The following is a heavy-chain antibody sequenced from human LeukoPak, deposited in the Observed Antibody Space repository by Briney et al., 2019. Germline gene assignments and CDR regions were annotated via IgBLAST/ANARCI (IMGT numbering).Heavy chain of an antibody. Sequence: GGSLRLSCAASGFTFSSYAMSWVRQAPGKGLEWVAVISASGGSTLYADSVRGRFTISRDNSDNFLYLQLTSLRAEDTAVYHCVKKGNSWSPRFDPWGQGTLVTVSS. J-gene: IGHJ5*02. CDR1: GFTFSSYA. V-gene: IGHV3-23*01. D-gene: IGHD2/OR15-2a*01. CDR2: ISASGGST. CDR3: VKKGNSWSPRFDP.